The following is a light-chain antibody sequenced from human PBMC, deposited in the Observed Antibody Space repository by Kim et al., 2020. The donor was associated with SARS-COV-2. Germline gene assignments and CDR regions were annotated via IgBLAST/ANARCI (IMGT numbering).Light chain of an antibody. J-gene: IGKJ1*01. CDR2: DAF. Sequence: PGERATLSCRASQSVGNSFAWYQQKPGQAPRLLIYDAFSRASGVPARFSGSGSGTDFSLTITSLEPEDFAFYYCQQRVNWPLTFGQGTKVDI. V-gene: IGKV3-11*01. CDR1: QSVGNS. CDR3: QQRVNWPLT.